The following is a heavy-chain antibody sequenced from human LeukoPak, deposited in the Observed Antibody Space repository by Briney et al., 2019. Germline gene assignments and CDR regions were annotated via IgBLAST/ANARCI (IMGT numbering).Heavy chain of an antibody. J-gene: IGHJ4*02. CDR3: AKERVYGDYLFDY. D-gene: IGHD4-17*01. CDR2: ISSGSGTI. V-gene: IGHV3-48*04. Sequence: GGSLRLSCAASGFTFSSYSMNWVRQAPGKGLEWVSYISSGSGTIYYADSVKGRFTMSRDNAKNSLYLQMNSLRAEDTAVYYCAKERVYGDYLFDYWGQGTLVTVSS. CDR1: GFTFSSYS.